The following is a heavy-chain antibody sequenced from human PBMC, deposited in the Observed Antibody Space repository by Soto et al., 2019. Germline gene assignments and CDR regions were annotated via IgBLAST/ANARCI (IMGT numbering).Heavy chain of an antibody. CDR2: VNPNNGHT. J-gene: IGHJ4*02. V-gene: IGHV1-8*01. CDR1: GYTFTSYD. D-gene: IGHD3-10*01. Sequence: QVQLVQSGAEVKKPGASVKVSCKASGYTFTSYDINWVRQATGQGLEWMGWVNPNNGHTGYAQKFQGRVTMTRNTSISTAYMELDSLRSEDTAVYYCGRLFYYGTGSWVEWGQGTLVTVSS. CDR3: GRLFYYGTGSWVE.